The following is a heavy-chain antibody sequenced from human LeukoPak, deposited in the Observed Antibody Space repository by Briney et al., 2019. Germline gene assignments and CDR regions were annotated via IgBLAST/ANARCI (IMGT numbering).Heavy chain of an antibody. CDR2: IIPIFGTA. CDR1: GGTFSSYA. D-gene: IGHD5-18*01. J-gene: IGHJ4*02. V-gene: IGHV1-69*06. Sequence: ASVKVSCKASGGTFSSYAISWVRQAPGQGLEWMGGIIPIFGTANYAQKFQGRVAITADKSTSTAYMELSSLRSEDTAVYYCARRPVVYSYGFFDYWGQGTLVTVSS. CDR3: ARRPVVYSYGFFDY.